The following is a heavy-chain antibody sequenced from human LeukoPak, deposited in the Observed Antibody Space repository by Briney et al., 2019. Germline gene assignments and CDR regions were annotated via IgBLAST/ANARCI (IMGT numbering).Heavy chain of an antibody. CDR1: GYSISSGYY. CDR2: IYHSGST. CDR3: ARVIAAAGTDWFDP. Sequence: KPSETLSLTCTVSGYSISSGYYWCWIRQPPGKGLEWIGSIYHSGSTYYNPSLNGRVTISVDTSKNQFSLKLSSVTAADTAVYYCARVIAAAGTDWFDPWGQGTLVTVSS. V-gene: IGHV4-38-2*02. D-gene: IGHD6-13*01. J-gene: IGHJ5*02.